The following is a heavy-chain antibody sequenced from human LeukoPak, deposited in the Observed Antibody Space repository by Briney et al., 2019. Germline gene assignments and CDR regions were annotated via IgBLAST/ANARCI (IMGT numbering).Heavy chain of an antibody. J-gene: IGHJ4*02. Sequence: GASVKVSCKASGYTFTSYAMHWVRPAPGQRLEWMGWINAGNGNTKYSQKFQGRVTITRDTSASTAYMELSSLRSEDTAGYYCARGASEWELLGVNYWGQGTLVTVSS. D-gene: IGHD1-26*01. CDR1: GYTFTSYA. CDR2: INAGNGNT. CDR3: ARGASEWELLGVNY. V-gene: IGHV1-3*01.